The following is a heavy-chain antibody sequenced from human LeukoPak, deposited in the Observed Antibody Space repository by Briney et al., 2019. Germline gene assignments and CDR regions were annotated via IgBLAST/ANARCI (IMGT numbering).Heavy chain of an antibody. J-gene: IGHJ4*02. CDR2: IYYSAST. D-gene: IGHD6-19*01. Sequence: PSETLSLTCTVSGDSISSSIYYWGWIRQPPGKGLEWIGSIYYSASTYYNPSLKSRVTISVDTSKNQFPLKLNSVTAADTAVYYCARHSSVAAVDYWGQGTLVTVSS. CDR1: GDSISSSIYY. V-gene: IGHV4-39*01. CDR3: ARHSSVAAVDY.